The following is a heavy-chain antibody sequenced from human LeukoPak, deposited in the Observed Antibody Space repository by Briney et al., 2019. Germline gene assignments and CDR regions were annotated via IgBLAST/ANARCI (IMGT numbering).Heavy chain of an antibody. CDR2: IFNSGTT. CDR1: GGSISSSTYF. D-gene: IGHD1-26*01. V-gene: IGHV4-39*01. Sequence: SETLSLTCTVSGGSISSSTYFWGWIRQPPGKGLEWIGSIFNSGTTYYNPSLKSRVTISVDTSKNQFSLKLSSVTAADTAVYYCARHGSYYFWFDPWGQGTLVTVSS. CDR3: ARHGSYYFWFDP. J-gene: IGHJ5*02.